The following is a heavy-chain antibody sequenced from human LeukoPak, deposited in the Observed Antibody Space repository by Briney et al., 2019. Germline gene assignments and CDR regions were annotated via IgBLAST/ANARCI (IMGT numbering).Heavy chain of an antibody. D-gene: IGHD3-22*01. CDR3: AKQAHSSGYFDFDY. CDR2: IRYDGSNK. V-gene: IGHV3-30*02. J-gene: IGHJ4*02. Sequence: GGSLRLSCAASGFTFSSYGMHWVRQAPGKGLEGVAFIRYDGSNKYYADSVKGRLTISRDNSKTTLYLQMNSLRAEDTAVYYCAKQAHSSGYFDFDYWGQGTLVTVSS. CDR1: GFTFSSYG.